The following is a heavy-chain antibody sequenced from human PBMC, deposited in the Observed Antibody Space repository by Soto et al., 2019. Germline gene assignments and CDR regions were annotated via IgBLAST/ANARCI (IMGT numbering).Heavy chain of an antibody. CDR1: DGSLRGYY. D-gene: IGHD5-12*01. Sequence: HVQLQQWGAGLLKPSENLSLNCAVTDGSLRGYYWSWIRPPPRKGLEWIGEVKDGGHTNYSPSLRGRVTISSDTSNNQFSLRLNSVTAADTGVYYCARGQEGVVATHWDQGSLVTVSS. J-gene: IGHJ4*02. CDR3: ARGQEGVVATH. CDR2: VKDGGHT. V-gene: IGHV4-34*01.